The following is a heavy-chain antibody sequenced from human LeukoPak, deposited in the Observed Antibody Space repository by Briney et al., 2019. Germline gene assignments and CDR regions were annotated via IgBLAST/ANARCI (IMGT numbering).Heavy chain of an antibody. CDR3: AREQGSSGWGSNYNWFDP. CDR2: ISSSSSYI. D-gene: IGHD6-19*01. Sequence: GGSLRLSCAASGFTFSSYSMNWVRQAPGKGLEWASSISSSSSYIYYADSVKGRFTISRDNAKNSLYLQMNSLRAEDTAVYYCAREQGSSGWGSNYNWFDPWGQGTLVTVSS. V-gene: IGHV3-21*01. CDR1: GFTFSSYS. J-gene: IGHJ5*02.